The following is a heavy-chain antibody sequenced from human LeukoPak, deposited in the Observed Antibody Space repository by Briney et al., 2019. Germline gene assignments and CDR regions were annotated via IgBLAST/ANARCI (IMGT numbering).Heavy chain of an antibody. CDR2: ISAGGDST. CDR1: GFIFSSYA. J-gene: IGHJ3*01. V-gene: IGHV3-23*01. Sequence: GGSLRLSCAASGFIFSSYAMSWVRQAPGKGLEWVSDISAGGDSTHNADSVQGRFTISRDNSKNTLYLQMNSLTVEDTAVYYCAKRTTWPFDVWGQGTMVTVSS. CDR3: AKRTTWPFDV. D-gene: IGHD1-14*01.